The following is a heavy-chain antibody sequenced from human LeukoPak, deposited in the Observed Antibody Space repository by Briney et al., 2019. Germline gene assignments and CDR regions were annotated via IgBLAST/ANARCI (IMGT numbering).Heavy chain of an antibody. CDR3: VREMGARLFQY. D-gene: IGHD1-26*01. V-gene: IGHV3-48*03. CDR1: GFTFSTYE. CDR2: VSTNGSTI. Sequence: PGGSLRLSCAASGFTFSTYEMNWVRQAPGKGLEWVSYVSTNGSTIFYADSVKGRFTISRDNAKNSLYLQMNSVRAEDTAVYYCVREMGARLFQYWGQGTLVTVSS. J-gene: IGHJ1*01.